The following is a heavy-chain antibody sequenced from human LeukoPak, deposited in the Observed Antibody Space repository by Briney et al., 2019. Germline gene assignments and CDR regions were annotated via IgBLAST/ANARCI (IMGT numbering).Heavy chain of an antibody. CDR2: IYYSGST. D-gene: IGHD3-9*01. CDR3: ARSSSYDILTCYDY. Sequence: LTXXXSXXXXXXXYXXWXRQPPGXGLEWIGHIYYSGSTNYNPSLKSRVTISVDTSKNQFSLKLSSVTAADTAVYYCARSSSYDILTCYDYWGQGTLVTVSS. J-gene: IGHJ4*02. V-gene: IGHV4-59*01. CDR1: XXXXXXXY.